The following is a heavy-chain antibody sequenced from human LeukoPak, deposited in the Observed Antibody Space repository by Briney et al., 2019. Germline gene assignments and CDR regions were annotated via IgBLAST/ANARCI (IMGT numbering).Heavy chain of an antibody. Sequence: GGSLRLSCAASGFTFTTYAMTWVRQAPGKGLEWVSAISNSGGNTYYANSVKGRFTISRDNSKNTLYLQMNSLRAEDTAVYYCAKDGGIWGQGTLVTVSS. J-gene: IGHJ4*02. V-gene: IGHV3-23*01. CDR1: GFTFTTYA. D-gene: IGHD1-14*01. CDR2: ISNSGGNT. CDR3: AKDGGI.